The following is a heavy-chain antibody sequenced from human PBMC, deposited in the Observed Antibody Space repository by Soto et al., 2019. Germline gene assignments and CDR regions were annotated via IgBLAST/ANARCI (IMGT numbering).Heavy chain of an antibody. CDR1: GGSVSSGVFS. V-gene: IGHV4-30-2*01. CDR3: ARGHYYYAMDV. J-gene: IGHJ6*02. CDR2: ISHGGSP. Sequence: QLQLQESGSGVVKPSQTLSLTCAVSGGSVSSGVFSWNWIRQPPGQGLEWIGYISHGGSPHYTPSLRGRVSISVDRSTNVSSLNLTSMTPADTAVYFCARGHYYYAMDVWGQGTTVTVSS.